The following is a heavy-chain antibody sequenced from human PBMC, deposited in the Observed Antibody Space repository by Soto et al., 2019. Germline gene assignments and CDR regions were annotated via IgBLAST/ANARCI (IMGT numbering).Heavy chain of an antibody. D-gene: IGHD3-10*01. CDR3: ATGPPMVLRGPDAFDI. V-gene: IGHV1-24*01. J-gene: IGHJ3*02. Sequence: ASVKVSCKVSGYTLTELSMHWVRQAPGKGLEWMGGFDPEDGETIYAQKFQGRVTMTEDTSTDTAYMELSSLRSEDTAVYYCATGPPMVLRGPDAFDIWGQGTMVTVSS. CDR1: GYTLTELS. CDR2: FDPEDGET.